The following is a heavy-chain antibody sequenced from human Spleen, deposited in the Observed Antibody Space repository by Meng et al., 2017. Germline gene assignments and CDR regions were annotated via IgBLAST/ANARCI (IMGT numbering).Heavy chain of an antibody. D-gene: IGHD4-11*01. CDR3: ARGPTTVAHDFDY. CDR1: GGSFSDYY. Sequence: QVQQQQGGAGLLRPSETLSLTCVVAGGSFSDYYWSWIRQPPGKGLEWIGEINHSGSTNYNPSLESRAAISVDTSQNSLSLKLSSVTAADSAVYYCARGPTTVAHDFDYWGQGTLVTVSS. CDR2: INHSGST. V-gene: IGHV4-34*01. J-gene: IGHJ4*02.